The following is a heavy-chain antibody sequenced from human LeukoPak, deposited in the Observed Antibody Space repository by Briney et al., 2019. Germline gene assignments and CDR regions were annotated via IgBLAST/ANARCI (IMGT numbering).Heavy chain of an antibody. CDR3: ARQDYYDSSYYYLV. Sequence: GESLKISCTSSGYSYTPYWIGCVRQMPGKGLEWMGLIYPGDSDTRYSPSFQGQVAISADKSISTAYLQWSSLKASDTAMYYCARQDYYDSSYYYLVWGQGTLVTVSS. CDR2: IYPGDSDT. CDR1: GYSYTPYW. D-gene: IGHD3-22*01. V-gene: IGHV5-51*01. J-gene: IGHJ4*02.